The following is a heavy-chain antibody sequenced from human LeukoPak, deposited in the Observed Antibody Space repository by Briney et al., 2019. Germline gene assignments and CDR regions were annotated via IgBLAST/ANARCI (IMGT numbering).Heavy chain of an antibody. Sequence: SVKVSCKTSGGTFSSYAISWVRQAPGQGLEWMGRIIPIFGTANYAQKFQGRVTITTDESTSTAYMELSSLRSEDTAVYYCARERGSDTLDYWGQGTLVTVSS. J-gene: IGHJ4*02. V-gene: IGHV1-69*05. CDR2: IIPIFGTA. CDR1: GGTFSSYA. D-gene: IGHD5-18*01. CDR3: ARERGSDTLDY.